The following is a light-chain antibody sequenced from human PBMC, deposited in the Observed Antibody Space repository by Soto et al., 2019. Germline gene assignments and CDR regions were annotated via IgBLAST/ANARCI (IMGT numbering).Light chain of an antibody. CDR2: DAS. CDR3: QQYNTYPWK. V-gene: IGKV1-5*01. J-gene: IGKJ1*01. CDR1: QSISSW. Sequence: RITQYTSPSSASVVDADTFNCRASQSISSWLAWYQQKPGKAPKLLLYDASTLQSGVPSRFSGSGSGTDFTLTIRRLHPDDFATYYCQQYNTYPWKFGQGAKVDI.